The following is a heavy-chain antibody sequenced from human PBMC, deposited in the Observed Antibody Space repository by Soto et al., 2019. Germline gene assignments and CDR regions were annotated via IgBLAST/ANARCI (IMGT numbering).Heavy chain of an antibody. Sequence: SETLSLSCAVYGGSFSGYYWSWIRQPPGKGLEWIGEINHSGSTNYNPSLKSRVTISVDTSKNQFSLKLSSVTAADTAVYYCARLAVDRDYWGQGTLVTVSS. CDR1: GGSFSGYY. CDR3: ARLAVDRDY. CDR2: INHSGST. J-gene: IGHJ4*02. V-gene: IGHV4-34*01. D-gene: IGHD3-9*01.